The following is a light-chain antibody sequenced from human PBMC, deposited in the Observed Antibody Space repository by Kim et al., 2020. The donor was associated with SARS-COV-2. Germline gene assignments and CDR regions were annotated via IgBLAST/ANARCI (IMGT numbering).Light chain of an antibody. CDR1: SSDVGGYNH. J-gene: IGLJ2*01. V-gene: IGLV2-11*01. CDR2: DVT. Sequence: QSALTQPHSVSGSPGQSVTISCTGTSSDVGGYNHVSWYQQHPGKAPKLIIYDVTKRPSGVPDRFSGSKSGNTASLTISGLQAEDEAEYYCCSYAGSYTLVFGGGTQLTVL. CDR3: CSYAGSYTLV.